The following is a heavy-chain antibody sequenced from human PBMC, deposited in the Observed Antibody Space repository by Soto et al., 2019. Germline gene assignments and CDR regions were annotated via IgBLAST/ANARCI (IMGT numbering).Heavy chain of an antibody. Sequence: QVQLVQSGGEVVQPGASVKVSCKASGYFFTSYGISWVRQAHGQGLEWMGWISAYNGNTKYAQNFQGRVTMTTDTSTYTAYVELRRLRSDDPAVYYCARDFGSDLSAPGADFDYWGQGTLVTVSS. CDR2: ISAYNGNT. J-gene: IGHJ4*02. CDR1: GYFFTSYG. V-gene: IGHV1-18*04. D-gene: IGHD3-3*01. CDR3: ARDFGSDLSAPGADFDY.